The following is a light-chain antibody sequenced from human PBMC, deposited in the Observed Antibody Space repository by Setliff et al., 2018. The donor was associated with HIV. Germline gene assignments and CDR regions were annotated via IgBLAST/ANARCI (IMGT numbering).Light chain of an antibody. CDR2: GAD. CDR1: QSVSSN. J-gene: IGKJ1*01. Sequence: IMMTQSPATLSVSPGERATLSCRASQSVSSNLAWYQQKPGQAPRLLIYGADKRATGISARFSGSGSGTEFILTISSLQSEDFAVYYCQQYNDWQTFGQGTKVDIK. V-gene: IGKV3-15*01. CDR3: QQYNDWQT.